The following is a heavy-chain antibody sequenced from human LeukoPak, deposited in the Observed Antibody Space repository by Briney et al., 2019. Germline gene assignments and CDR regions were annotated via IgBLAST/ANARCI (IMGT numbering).Heavy chain of an antibody. V-gene: IGHV3-33*01. CDR3: ARGGGSSSWYTWLDY. CDR2: IWYVGSNK. D-gene: IGHD6-13*01. J-gene: IGHJ4*02. Sequence: GGSLRLSCAASGFTFSSYGMHWVRQAPGKGLEWVAVIWYVGSNKYYADSVKGRFTISRDNSKNTLYLQMNSLRAEDTAVYYCARGGGSSSWYTWLDYWGQGALVTVSS. CDR1: GFTFSSYG.